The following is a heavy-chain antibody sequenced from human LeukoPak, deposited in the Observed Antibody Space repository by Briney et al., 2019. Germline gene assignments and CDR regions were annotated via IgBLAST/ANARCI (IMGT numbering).Heavy chain of an antibody. D-gene: IGHD3-22*01. CDR3: AIPSSYDGSRYYHAY. V-gene: IGHV3-7*01. Sequence: GGSLRLSCAASGISFASYWVTWVRQASGKGLEWVANIGQDGIETIYEGSVKGRCTISRDNARNLLFLQMNSLRADDTAVYYWAIPSSYDGSRYYHAYWGQGTLVSVSS. J-gene: IGHJ4*02. CDR2: IGQDGIET. CDR1: GISFASYW.